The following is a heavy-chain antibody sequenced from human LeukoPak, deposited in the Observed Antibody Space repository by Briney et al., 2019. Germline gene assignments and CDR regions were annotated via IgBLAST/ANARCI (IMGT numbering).Heavy chain of an antibody. CDR3: ARGYFYSYCMDV. CDR1: SGSLNIRTYY. V-gene: IGHV4-39*01. Sequence: SETLSLTCPVSSGSLNIRTYYWAWIRQPPGKGLEWIGSFYYSGATYYNPSLKSRVTISVDTSNNQVSLRLSSVTAADTAAYYCARGYFYSYCMDVWGKGTTVTVSS. J-gene: IGHJ6*03. CDR2: FYYSGAT.